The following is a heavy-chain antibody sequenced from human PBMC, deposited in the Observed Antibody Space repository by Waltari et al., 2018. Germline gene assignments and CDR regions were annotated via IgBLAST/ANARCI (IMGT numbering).Heavy chain of an antibody. CDR1: GGSISSRIYY. CDR3: ARHGGQGSGSQSDY. D-gene: IGHD3-10*01. J-gene: IGHJ4*02. Sequence: QLQLQESGPGLVKPSETLSLTCTVSGGSISSRIYYWGWIREPPGKGLEWIGRAYHNGKTYSNPSLKSRVTRLGDMSKNRFSLELSSVTAADTAVYYCARHGGQGSGSQSDYWGQGSLVTVSS. V-gene: IGHV4-39*01. CDR2: AYHNGKT.